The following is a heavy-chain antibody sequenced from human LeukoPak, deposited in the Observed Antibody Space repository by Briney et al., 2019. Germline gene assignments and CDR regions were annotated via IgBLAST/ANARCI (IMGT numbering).Heavy chain of an antibody. Sequence: PSETLSLTCAVYGGSFSGYYWSWIRQPPGKGLEWIGEINHSGSTNYNPSLKSRVTISVDTSKNQFSLKLSSVTAADTAVYYCARAHGWIVVVPAAGGYYFDYWGQGTLVTVSS. CDR1: GGSFSGYY. D-gene: IGHD2-2*01. J-gene: IGHJ4*02. V-gene: IGHV4-34*01. CDR2: INHSGST. CDR3: ARAHGWIVVVPAAGGYYFDY.